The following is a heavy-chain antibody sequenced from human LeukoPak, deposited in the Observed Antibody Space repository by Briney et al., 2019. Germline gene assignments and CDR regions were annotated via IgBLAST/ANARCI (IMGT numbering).Heavy chain of an antibody. D-gene: IGHD6-13*01. V-gene: IGHV3-48*02. CDR1: GFTFSSYS. CDR3: TSTIGAGGTSLDY. CDR2: IGSSGSTM. J-gene: IGHJ4*02. Sequence: PGGSLRLSCAASGFTFSSYSMNWVRQAPGKGLEWVSYIGSSGSTMYYADSVKGRFTISRDNAKNSLYLQMNSLRDEDTAVYYCTSTIGAGGTSLDYWGQGTLVTVS.